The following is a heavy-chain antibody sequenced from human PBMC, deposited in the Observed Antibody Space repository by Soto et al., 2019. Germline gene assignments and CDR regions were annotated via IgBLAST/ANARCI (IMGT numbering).Heavy chain of an antibody. CDR1: AFDFGGSW. V-gene: IGHV3-7*01. CDR2: IMPDGNKK. J-gene: IGHJ4*02. D-gene: IGHD6-19*01. Sequence: EVQLVESGGGLVQPGESLRLSCAPSAFDFGGSWMSWVRQAPGKGLEWVANIMPDGNKKYYVDSVKGRFTISRDNTKNSRVLQMNSLRAEDTAVYYCARGGRWLDFHSWVKGTLVTVSS. CDR3: ARGGRWLDFHS.